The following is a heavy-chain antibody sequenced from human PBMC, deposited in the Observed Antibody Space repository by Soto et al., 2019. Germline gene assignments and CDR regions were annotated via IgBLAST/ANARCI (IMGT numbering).Heavy chain of an antibody. Sequence: PGGSLRLSCAASGFTFSSYGMHWVRQAPGKGLEWEAVIWYDGSNKYYADSVKGRFTISRDNSKNTLYLQMNSLRAEDTAVYYCARDRGLRDSPLLWFGESTPGDYYYGMDVWGQGTTVTVSS. J-gene: IGHJ6*02. CDR2: IWYDGSNK. D-gene: IGHD3-10*01. CDR1: GFTFSSYG. CDR3: ARDRGLRDSPLLWFGESTPGDYYYGMDV. V-gene: IGHV3-33*01.